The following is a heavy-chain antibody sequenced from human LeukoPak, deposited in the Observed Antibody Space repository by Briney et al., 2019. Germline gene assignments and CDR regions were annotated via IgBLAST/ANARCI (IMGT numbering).Heavy chain of an antibody. Sequence: GGSLRLSCAASGFTFSDYYMSWIRQAPGKGLEWVSYISSSSSYTNYADSVKGRFTNSRDNAKNSLYLQMNSLRAEDTAVYYCAREPIQLWLRGAFDIWGQGTMVTVSS. CDR1: GFTFSDYY. J-gene: IGHJ3*02. V-gene: IGHV3-11*05. CDR2: ISSSSSYT. D-gene: IGHD5-18*01. CDR3: AREPIQLWLRGAFDI.